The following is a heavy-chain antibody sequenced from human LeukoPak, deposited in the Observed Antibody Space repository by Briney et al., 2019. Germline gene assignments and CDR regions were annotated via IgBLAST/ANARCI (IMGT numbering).Heavy chain of an antibody. D-gene: IGHD6-13*01. CDR3: AKDIRIAAAGSPGYFDY. CDR1: GFTFDDYA. V-gene: IGHV3-9*01. Sequence: GRSLRLSCAASGFTFDDYAMHWVRQAPGKGLEWVSGISWNSGSIGYADSVKGRFTTSRDNAKNSLYLQMNSLRAEDTALYYCAKDIRIAAAGSPGYFDYWGQGTLVTVSS. CDR2: ISWNSGSI. J-gene: IGHJ4*02.